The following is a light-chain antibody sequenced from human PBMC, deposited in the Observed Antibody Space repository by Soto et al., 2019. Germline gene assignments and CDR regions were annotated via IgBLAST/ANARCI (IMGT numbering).Light chain of an antibody. CDR1: ALPKQY. Sequence: SSELTQPPSVSVSPGQTARITCSGDALPKQYAYWYQQKPGQAPVLVIYKDSERPSGIPERFSGSSSGTTVTLTISGVQAEDEDDYYCQSADSSGGYVFGTGTKVTVL. CDR3: QSADSSGGYV. J-gene: IGLJ1*01. CDR2: KDS. V-gene: IGLV3-25*03.